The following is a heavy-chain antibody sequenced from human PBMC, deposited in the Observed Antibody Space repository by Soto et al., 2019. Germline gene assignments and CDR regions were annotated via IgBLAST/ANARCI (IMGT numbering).Heavy chain of an antibody. CDR2: IIPIFTTT. J-gene: IGHJ3*02. CDR3: AREVAADGTFREDVFDI. V-gene: IGHV1-69*12. CDR1: GGTFSNHA. Sequence: QVQLVQSGAEVKKPGSSVKVSCKASGGTFSNHAINWVRQAPGQGLEWMGRIIPIFTTTNYAQNFQGRVTITADESTITAYMELTRLKHDDTAVYYCAREVAADGTFREDVFDIWGQGTMVTVSS. D-gene: IGHD6-13*01.